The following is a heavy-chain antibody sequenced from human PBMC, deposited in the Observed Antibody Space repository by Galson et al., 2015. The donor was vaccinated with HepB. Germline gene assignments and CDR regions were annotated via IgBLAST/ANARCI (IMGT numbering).Heavy chain of an antibody. D-gene: IGHD6-13*01. Sequence: SLRLSCAASGFTVSSNYMSWVRQAPGKGLEWVSVIYSGGSTYYADSVKGRFTISRDNSKNTLYLQMNSLRAEDTAVYYCAREAAAGPFDYWGQGTLVTVSS. CDR1: GFTVSSNY. J-gene: IGHJ4*02. V-gene: IGHV3-66*01. CDR3: AREAAAGPFDY. CDR2: IYSGGST.